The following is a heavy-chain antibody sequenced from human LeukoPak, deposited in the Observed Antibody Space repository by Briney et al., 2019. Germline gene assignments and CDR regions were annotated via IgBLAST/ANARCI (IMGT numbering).Heavy chain of an antibody. V-gene: IGHV1-8*02. D-gene: IGHD2-15*01. CDR2: MNPNSGNT. J-gene: IGHJ3*02. CDR1: GYTFTSYG. Sequence: GASVKVSCKASGYTFTSYGISWVRQAPGQGLERMGWMNPNSGNTGYAQKFQGRVTMTRNTSISTAYMELSSLRSEDAAVYYCARRMVVAARHRVPGGLAAFDIWGQGTMVTVSS. CDR3: ARRMVVAARHRVPGGLAAFDI.